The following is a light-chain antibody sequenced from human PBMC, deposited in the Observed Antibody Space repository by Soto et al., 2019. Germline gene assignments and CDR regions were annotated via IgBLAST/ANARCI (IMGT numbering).Light chain of an antibody. V-gene: IGKV1-39*01. CDR3: QQSYSTLFT. CDR2: AAS. J-gene: IGKJ3*01. Sequence: DIQMTQSPSSLSASVGDRVTITCRASQSISSYLNWYQQKPGKAPKLLIYAASSLQSGVPSRFNGSGSGTDLTLTISSLQPEDFATYYFQQSYSTLFTFGPGTNVDIK. CDR1: QSISSY.